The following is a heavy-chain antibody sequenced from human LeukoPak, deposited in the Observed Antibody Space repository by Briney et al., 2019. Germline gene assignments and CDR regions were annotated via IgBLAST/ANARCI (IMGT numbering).Heavy chain of an antibody. J-gene: IGHJ4*02. CDR3: ARGPVVKGGYRRYYFDY. V-gene: IGHV4-39*07. CDR2: IYYSGTT. Sequence: PSETLSLTCTVSGGSISSSVYYWGWIRQPPGKGLEWIGNIYYSGTTYYNPSLKSRVTISVDTSKNQFSLKLSSVTAADTAVYYCARGPVVKGGYRRYYFDYWGQGTLVTVSS. CDR1: GGSISSSVYY. D-gene: IGHD4-23*01.